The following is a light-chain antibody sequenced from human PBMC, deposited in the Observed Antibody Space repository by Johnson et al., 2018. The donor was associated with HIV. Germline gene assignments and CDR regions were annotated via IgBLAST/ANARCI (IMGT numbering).Light chain of an antibody. CDR1: SSNIGNNY. CDR3: GTWDSSLSAHYV. Sequence: QSVLTQPPSVSAAPGQKVTISCSGSSSNIGNNYVSWYQQLPGTAPKLLIYENNKRPSGIPDRFSGSKSGTSATLGITGLQTGDEADYCCGTWDSSLSAHYVFGTGTKATVL. CDR2: ENN. J-gene: IGLJ1*01. V-gene: IGLV1-51*02.